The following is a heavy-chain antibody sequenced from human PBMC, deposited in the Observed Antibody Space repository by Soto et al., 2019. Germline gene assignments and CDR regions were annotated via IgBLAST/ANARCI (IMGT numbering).Heavy chain of an antibody. CDR3: AYYATISGYYGYGFDI. D-gene: IGHD5-12*01. CDR2: IIPIFGTA. V-gene: IGHV1-69*06. CDR1: LCTFRSYA. Sequence: VKVSCPDSLCTFRSYAISGVRQAAGTGLEWMGGIIPIFGTAIYAQNFQGRVTMTEDTSTDTAYMDLSSLRSEGTAVCDGAYYATISGYYGYGFDIWGQGKMVTVS. J-gene: IGHJ3*02.